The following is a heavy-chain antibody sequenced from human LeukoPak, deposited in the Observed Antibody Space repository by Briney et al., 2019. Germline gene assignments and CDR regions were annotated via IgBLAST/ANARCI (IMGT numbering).Heavy chain of an antibody. V-gene: IGHV4-39*01. CDR1: GGSISSSSYY. CDR2: IYYSGST. D-gene: IGHD6-19*01. Sequence: SETLSLTCSVSGGSISSSSYYWGWIRQPPGKGLEWIGSIYYSGSTYYNPSLKSRVTISVDTSKNQFSLKLSSVTAADTAVYYCASPSSGWTSSFDYWGQGTLVTVSS. CDR3: ASPSSGWTSSFDY. J-gene: IGHJ4*02.